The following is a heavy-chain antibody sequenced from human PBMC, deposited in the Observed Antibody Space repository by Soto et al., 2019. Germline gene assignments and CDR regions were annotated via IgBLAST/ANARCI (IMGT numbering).Heavy chain of an antibody. V-gene: IGHV4-39*01. CDR1: GGSISSSSYY. CDR2: IYYSGST. J-gene: IGHJ4*02. CDR3: ARLRTSAGDYFDY. Sequence: SETLSLTCTVSGGSISSSSYYWGWIRQPPGKGLEWIGSIYYSGSTYYNPSLKSRVTISVDTSKNQFSLKLSSVTAADTAVYYCARLRTSAGDYFDYWGQGTLVTVSS. D-gene: IGHD6-13*01.